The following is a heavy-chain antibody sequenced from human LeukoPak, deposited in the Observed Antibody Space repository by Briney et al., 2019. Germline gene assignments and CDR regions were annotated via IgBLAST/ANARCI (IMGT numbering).Heavy chain of an antibody. CDR2: IYGGGST. V-gene: IGHV3-66*01. D-gene: IGHD3-22*01. CDR3: ARDRRTYYYGSSGYTNWFDP. Sequence: GGSPSPSCAASGFTISSNSMSWVRPAPGEGLEWVSSIYGGGSTYYADSLKGRFTISRDNSKNTLYLQLNSLRAEDTAVYYCARDRRTYYYGSSGYTNWFDPWGQGTLVTVSS. J-gene: IGHJ5*02. CDR1: GFTISSNS.